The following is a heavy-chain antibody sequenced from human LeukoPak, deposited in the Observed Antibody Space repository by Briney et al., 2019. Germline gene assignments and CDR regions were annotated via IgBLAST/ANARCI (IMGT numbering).Heavy chain of an antibody. CDR2: ISAYNGNT. CDR1: GGTFSNYA. CDR3: AREYPNGGARGAFDI. D-gene: IGHD1-26*01. Sequence: GSSVKVSCKASGGTFSNYAISWVRQAPGQGLEWMGWISAYNGNTNYAQKLQGRDTMTTDTSTSTAYMELRSLRSDDTAVYYCAREYPNGGARGAFDIWGQGTMVTVSS. V-gene: IGHV1-18*01. J-gene: IGHJ3*02.